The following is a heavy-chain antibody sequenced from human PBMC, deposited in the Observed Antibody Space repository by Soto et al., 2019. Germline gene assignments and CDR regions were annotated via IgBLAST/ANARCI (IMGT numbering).Heavy chain of an antibody. V-gene: IGHV4-31*03. J-gene: IGHJ5*02. CDR2: IDYSGSA. Sequence: VQLQESGPGLVKPSQTLSLICTVSGASINSGNYNWTWIRQHTGRGLEWIGCIDYSGSAYYNPSLKSRFAISVDTSKDQFSLNLTSVTAADTAVYYCARGIVASIFGGFDPWGQGTLVTVSS. D-gene: IGHD5-12*01. CDR3: ARGIVASIFGGFDP. CDR1: GASINSGNYN.